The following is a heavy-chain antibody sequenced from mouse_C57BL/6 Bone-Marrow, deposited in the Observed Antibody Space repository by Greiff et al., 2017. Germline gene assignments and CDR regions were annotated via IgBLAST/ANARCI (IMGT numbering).Heavy chain of an antibody. CDR1: GYTFTSYW. CDR2: IYPSDSET. Sequence: QVQLQQPGAELVRPGSSVKLSCKASGYTFTSYWMDWVKQRPGQGLEWIGNIYPSDSETHYNQKFKDKATLTVDKSSSTASMQLSSLTSEDSAVYYCAPLTGWFAYWGQGTLVTVSA. V-gene: IGHV1-61*01. J-gene: IGHJ3*01. D-gene: IGHD4-1*01. CDR3: APLTGWFAY.